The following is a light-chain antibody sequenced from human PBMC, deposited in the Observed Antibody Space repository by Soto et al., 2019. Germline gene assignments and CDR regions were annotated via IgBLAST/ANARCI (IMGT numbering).Light chain of an antibody. CDR3: QQRSNWSIT. V-gene: IGKV3-11*01. Sequence: EILLTQSPATLSLSPGERATLSCRVSQSVSSYLAWYQQKPGQAPRLLIYDASNRATGIPARFSGSGSGTDFTLTISSLEPEDFAVYYCQQRSNWSITFGQGTRLEIK. J-gene: IGKJ5*01. CDR2: DAS. CDR1: QSVSSY.